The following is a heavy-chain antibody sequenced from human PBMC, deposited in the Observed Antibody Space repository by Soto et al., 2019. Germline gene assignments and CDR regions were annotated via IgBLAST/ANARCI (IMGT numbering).Heavy chain of an antibody. D-gene: IGHD3-3*01. CDR3: ARDAREGRNDYDFYTY. J-gene: IGHJ4*02. V-gene: IGHV1-69*01. CDR1: VGTFSSYA. Sequence: QVQLVQSGAEVKKPGSSVKVSCKASVGTFSSYAISWVRQAPGQGLEWMGGIMPSLGTANYAQKFQGGFTIAADESTSTAYMELRSLRSETTAVYYCARDAREGRNDYDFYTYWGQGTLVTVSS. CDR2: IMPSLGTA.